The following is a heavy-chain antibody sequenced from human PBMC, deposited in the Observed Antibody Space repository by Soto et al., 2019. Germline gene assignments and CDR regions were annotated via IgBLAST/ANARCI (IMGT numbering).Heavy chain of an antibody. V-gene: IGHV1-18*01. CDR3: ARESFPGIAVAGKSYYYYGMDV. CDR1: GYTFTSYC. D-gene: IGHD6-19*01. J-gene: IGHJ6*02. Sequence: GASVKVSCKASGYTFTSYCISWVRQAPGQGLEWMGWISAYNGNTNYAQKLQGRVTMTTDTSTSTAYMELRSLRSDDTAVYYCARESFPGIAVAGKSYYYYGMDVWGQGTTVTVSS. CDR2: ISAYNGNT.